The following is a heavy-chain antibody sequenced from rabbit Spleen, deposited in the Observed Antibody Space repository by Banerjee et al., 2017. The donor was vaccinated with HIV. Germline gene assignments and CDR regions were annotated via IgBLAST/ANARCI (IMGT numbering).Heavy chain of an antibody. CDR2: IDTGSRDFT. V-gene: IGHV1S45*01. Sequence: QDQLVESGGGLVQPGGSLKLSCKASGFDFSSYGVSWVRQAPGKGLEWIACIDTGSRDFTYYASWAKGRFTISKTSSTTVTLQMTSLTVADTATYFCARDTGSSFSTYGMDLWGPGTLVTVS. J-gene: IGHJ6*01. CDR1: GFDFSSYG. CDR3: ARDTGSSFSTYGMDL. D-gene: IGHD8-1*01.